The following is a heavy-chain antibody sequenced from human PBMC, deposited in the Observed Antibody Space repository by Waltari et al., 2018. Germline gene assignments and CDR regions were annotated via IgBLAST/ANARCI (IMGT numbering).Heavy chain of an antibody. D-gene: IGHD3-10*01. CDR2: INHSGST. J-gene: IGHJ4*02. CDR3: ARPGKLWSYFDY. CDR1: GGSFSGYY. Sequence: QVQLQQWGAGLLKPSETLSLTCAVYGGSFSGYYWSWIRQPPGKGLEWIGEINHSGSTNDNPSLKGRVTISVDTSKNQFSLKLSSVTAADTAVYYCARPGKLWSYFDYWGQGTLVTVSS. V-gene: IGHV4-34*01.